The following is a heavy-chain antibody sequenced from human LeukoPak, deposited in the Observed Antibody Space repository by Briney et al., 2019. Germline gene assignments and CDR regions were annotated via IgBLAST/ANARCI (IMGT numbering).Heavy chain of an antibody. D-gene: IGHD6-13*01. CDR3: ARFVGSSSRYFDY. V-gene: IGHV3-30-3*01. Sequence: GGSLRLSCAASGFTFSNYDMNWVRQAPGKGLEWVAVISYDGSNKYYADSVKGRFTISRDNSKNTLYLQMNSLRAEDTAVYYCARFVGSSSRYFDYWGQGTLVTVSS. CDR1: GFTFSNYD. J-gene: IGHJ4*02. CDR2: ISYDGSNK.